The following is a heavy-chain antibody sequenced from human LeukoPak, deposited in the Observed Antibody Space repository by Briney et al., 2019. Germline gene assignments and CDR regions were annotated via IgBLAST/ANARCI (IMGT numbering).Heavy chain of an antibody. D-gene: IGHD3-16*02. CDR3: ARVARDYVWGSYRYTDADLWYFDY. V-gene: IGHV3-48*03. Sequence: GSLRLSCAASGFTFSSYEMNWVRQAPGKGLEWVSYIGSSGSTIYYADSVKGRFTISRDNAKNSLYLQMNSLRAEDTAVYYCARVARDYVWGSYRYTDADLWYFDYWGQGTLATVSS. J-gene: IGHJ4*02. CDR1: GFTFSSYE. CDR2: IGSSGSTI.